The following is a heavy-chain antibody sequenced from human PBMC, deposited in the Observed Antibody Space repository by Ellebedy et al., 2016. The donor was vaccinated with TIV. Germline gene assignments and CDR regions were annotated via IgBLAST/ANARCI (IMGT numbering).Heavy chain of an antibody. V-gene: IGHV3-66*04. Sequence: GGSLRLXXAASGFTVSSNYMSWVRQAPGKGLEWVSVIYSGGSTYYADSVKGRFTISRDNAKNSLYLQMNSLRAEDTAVYYCARLPDSSPYYYGMDVWGQGTTVTVSS. D-gene: IGHD6-19*01. CDR2: IYSGGST. J-gene: IGHJ6*02. CDR1: GFTVSSNY. CDR3: ARLPDSSPYYYGMDV.